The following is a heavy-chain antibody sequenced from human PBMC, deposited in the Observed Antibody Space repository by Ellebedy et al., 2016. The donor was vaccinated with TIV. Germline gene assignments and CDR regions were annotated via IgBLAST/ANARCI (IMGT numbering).Heavy chain of an antibody. CDR3: ARDSMRTTPTKYYYGMDV. CDR1: GYTFTSYY. J-gene: IGHJ6*02. Sequence: ASVKVSXXASGYTFTSYYMHWVRQAPGQGLEWMGIINPSGGSTSYAQKFQGRVTMTRDTSTSTVYMELSRLRSDDTAVYYCARDSMRTTPTKYYYGMDVWGQGTTVTVSS. D-gene: IGHD4-17*01. V-gene: IGHV1-46*01. CDR2: INPSGGST.